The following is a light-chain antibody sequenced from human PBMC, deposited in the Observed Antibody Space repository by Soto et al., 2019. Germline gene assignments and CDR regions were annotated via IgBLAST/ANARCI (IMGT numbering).Light chain of an antibody. J-gene: IGLJ1*01. Sequence: SVLTKPASVSGSPGQSITISCTGTSSDVGGYKYVSWYQQHPGKAPKLMIYDVSNRPSGVSNRFSGSKSDNTASLTISGLQAEDEADYYCSSYTSSSTYVFGAGTKVTVL. V-gene: IGLV2-14*01. CDR3: SSYTSSSTYV. CDR1: SSDVGGYKY. CDR2: DVS.